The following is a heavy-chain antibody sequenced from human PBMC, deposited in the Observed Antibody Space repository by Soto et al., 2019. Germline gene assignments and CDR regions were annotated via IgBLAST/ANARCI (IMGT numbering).Heavy chain of an antibody. CDR2: INPSGGST. J-gene: IGHJ4*02. CDR3: ARDGRDGYNYPNYYFDY. V-gene: IGHV1-46*01. D-gene: IGHD5-12*01. CDR1: GYTFTSYY. Sequence: ASVKVSCKASGYTFTSYYMHWVRQAPGQGLEWMGIINPSGGSTSYAQKFQGRVTMTRDTSTSTVYMELSSLRSEDTAVYYCARDGRDGYNYPNYYFDYWGQGTLVTVSS.